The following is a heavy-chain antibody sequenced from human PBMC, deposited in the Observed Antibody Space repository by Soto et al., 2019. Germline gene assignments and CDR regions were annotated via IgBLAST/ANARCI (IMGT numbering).Heavy chain of an antibody. CDR3: AKGAEGGAYYGMDV. CDR1: GFTFSKYG. J-gene: IGHJ6*02. CDR2: ISYDGSNK. Sequence: QVQRVESGGGVVQPGGSLRLSCAASGFTFSKYGMHWVRQAPGKGLEWVAVISYDGSNKYYADSVKGRFTISRDKSTNTLYVQMNSLRVEDTAVYYCAKGAEGGAYYGMDVWGQGTTVTVSS. D-gene: IGHD3-16*01. V-gene: IGHV3-30*18.